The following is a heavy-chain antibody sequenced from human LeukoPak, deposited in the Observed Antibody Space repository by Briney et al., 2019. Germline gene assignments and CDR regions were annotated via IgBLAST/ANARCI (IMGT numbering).Heavy chain of an antibody. CDR3: ARDVSGYGQLFDP. J-gene: IGHJ5*02. Sequence: PSETLSLTCTVSGGSISSYYWGWIRQPPGKGLEWIGYIYYSGSTNYNPSLKSRVTISVDTSKNQFSLKLSSVTAADTAVYYCARDVSGYGQLFDPWGQGTLVTVSS. V-gene: IGHV4-59*01. CDR1: GGSISSYY. CDR2: IYYSGST. D-gene: IGHD5-12*01.